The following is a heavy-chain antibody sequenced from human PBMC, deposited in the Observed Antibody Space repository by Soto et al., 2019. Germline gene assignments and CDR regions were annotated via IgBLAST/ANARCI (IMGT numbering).Heavy chain of an antibody. V-gene: IGHV4-34*01. J-gene: IGHJ4*02. CDR2: INHGGST. CDR3: VRCKLMATFDY. D-gene: IGHD5-12*01. Sequence: TLSLTCAVYGGSFSGYNWSWIRQPPGKGLEWIGEINHGGSTNYNPSLKSRLTISVDTTKNQISLTLRSMTAADTALFYCVRCKLMATFDYWGQGALVTVSS. CDR1: GGSFSGYN.